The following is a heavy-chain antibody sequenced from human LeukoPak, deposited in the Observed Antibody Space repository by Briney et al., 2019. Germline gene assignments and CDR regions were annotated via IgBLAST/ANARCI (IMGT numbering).Heavy chain of an antibody. CDR2: ISAYNDNT. D-gene: IGHD6-19*01. V-gene: IGHV1-18*04. J-gene: IGHJ4*02. CDR3: AILGGPDSSGWYVVDY. Sequence: ASVKVSCKASGYTFTSYGISWVRQAPGQGLEWMGWISAYNDNTNYAQKLQGRVTMTTDTSTSTAYMELRSLRSDDTAVYYCAILGGPDSSGWYVVDYWGQGTLVTVSS. CDR1: GYTFTSYG.